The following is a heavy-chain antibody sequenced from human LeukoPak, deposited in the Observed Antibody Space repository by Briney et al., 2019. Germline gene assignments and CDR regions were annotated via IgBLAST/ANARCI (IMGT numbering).Heavy chain of an antibody. V-gene: IGHV3-7*01. CDR2: IKEDGSEK. CDR3: ARDRANPELDY. D-gene: IGHD4/OR15-4a*01. J-gene: IGHJ4*02. CDR1: GFTFRSYW. Sequence: GGSLRLTCAASGFTFRSYWMSWVSQAPEKGLEWVANIKEDGSEKSYVDSVKCRFTISRDNAKNSLYLEMNSLRAEDTALHYCARDRANPELDYWDQGTLVTVSS.